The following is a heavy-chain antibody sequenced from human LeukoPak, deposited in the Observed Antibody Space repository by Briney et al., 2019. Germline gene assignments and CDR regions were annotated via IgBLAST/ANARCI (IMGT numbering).Heavy chain of an antibody. Sequence: PGGSLRLSCAASGFTFSSYSMHWVRQAPGKGLEWVSSISSSSSYIYYADSVKGRFTISRDNAKNSLYLQMNSLRAEDTAVYYCANSPLYGYVWGATRRDHYMDVWGKGTTVTVSS. J-gene: IGHJ6*03. CDR3: ANSPLYGYVWGATRRDHYMDV. CDR2: ISSSSSYI. V-gene: IGHV3-21*01. CDR1: GFTFSSYS. D-gene: IGHD3-16*01.